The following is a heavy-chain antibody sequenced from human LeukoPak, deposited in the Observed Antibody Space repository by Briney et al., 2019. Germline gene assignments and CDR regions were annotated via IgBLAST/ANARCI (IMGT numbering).Heavy chain of an antibody. CDR2: IYYDGST. J-gene: IGHJ4*02. Sequence: SETLSLTCTVSGGSISSYYWSWIRQPPGKGLEWIGYIYYDGSTDYNPSLKSRVTISVDTSKNQFSLKLSSVTAADTAVYYCARGTTRAGSDYWGQGTLVTVSS. D-gene: IGHD3-10*01. CDR3: ARGTTRAGSDY. V-gene: IGHV4-59*12. CDR1: GGSISSYY.